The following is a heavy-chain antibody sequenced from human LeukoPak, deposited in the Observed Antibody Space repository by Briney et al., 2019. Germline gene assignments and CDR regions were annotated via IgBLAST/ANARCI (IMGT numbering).Heavy chain of an antibody. CDR2: ISVTGGST. CDR1: GFTLNSYA. J-gene: IGHJ6*03. CDR3: AKAPSADYYYYMDG. Sequence: GSLRLSCAASGFTLNSYAMSWVRQAPAKGLEWVSAISVTGGSTHHEDSVKGPFTISRDNSKNTLLLQVNSLNAEDKAVYYFAKAPSADYYYYMDGWGKGTTVTASS. V-gene: IGHV3-23*01.